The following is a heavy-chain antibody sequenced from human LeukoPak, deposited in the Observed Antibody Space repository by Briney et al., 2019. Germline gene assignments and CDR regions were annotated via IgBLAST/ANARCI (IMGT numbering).Heavy chain of an antibody. CDR2: ISGSGGST. V-gene: IGHV3-23*01. CDR1: GFTFSSYG. Sequence: PGGSLRLSCAASGFTFSSYGMSWVRQAPGKGLEWVSAISGSGGSTYYADSVKGRFTISRDNAKNSLYLQMNSLRAEDTAVYSCARLSSLGYTSGWYDSWGQGTLVSVSS. J-gene: IGHJ5*01. D-gene: IGHD6-19*01. CDR3: ARLSSLGYTSGWYDS.